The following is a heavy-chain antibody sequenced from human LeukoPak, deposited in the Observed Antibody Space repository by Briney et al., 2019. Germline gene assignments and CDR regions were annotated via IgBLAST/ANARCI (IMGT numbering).Heavy chain of an antibody. CDR3: AREVTMVRGVITHAFDY. Sequence: SQTLSLTCTVSGGSISSGGYYWSWIRQHPGKGLEWIGYIYYSGSTYYNPSLKSRVTISVDTSKNQFSLKLSSVTAAGTAVYYCAREVTMVRGVITHAFDYWGQGTLVTVSS. J-gene: IGHJ4*02. CDR1: GGSISSGGYY. CDR2: IYYSGST. D-gene: IGHD3-10*01. V-gene: IGHV4-31*03.